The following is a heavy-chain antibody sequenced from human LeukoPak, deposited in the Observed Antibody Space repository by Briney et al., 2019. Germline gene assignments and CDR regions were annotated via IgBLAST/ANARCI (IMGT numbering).Heavy chain of an antibody. CDR3: ARDRAYGFDV. CDR2: INSDGSST. Sequence: GGFLRLSCAASGFTFSNYGMHWVRQAPGKGLVWVSRINSDGSSTTYADSVKGRFTVSRDNAKNTMYLQMNSLRAEDTAVYSCARDRAYGFDVWGQRTMVSASS. J-gene: IGHJ3*01. CDR1: GFTFSNYG. V-gene: IGHV3-74*01.